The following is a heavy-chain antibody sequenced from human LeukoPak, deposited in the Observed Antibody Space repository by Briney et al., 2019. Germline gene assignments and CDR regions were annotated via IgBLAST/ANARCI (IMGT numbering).Heavy chain of an antibody. V-gene: IGHV1-8*03. CDR3: ARKAAAGTFDY. D-gene: IGHD6-13*01. J-gene: IGHJ4*02. Sequence: ASVKVSCKASGYTFTSYDINWVRQATGQGLEWMGWMNPNSGNTGYAQKFQGRVTITRNTSISTAYMELSSLRSEDTAAYYCARKAAAGTFDYWGQGTLVTVSS. CDR2: MNPNSGNT. CDR1: GYTFTSYD.